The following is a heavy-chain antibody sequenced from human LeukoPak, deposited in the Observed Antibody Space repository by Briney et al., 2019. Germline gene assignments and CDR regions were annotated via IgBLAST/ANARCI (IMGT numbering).Heavy chain of an antibody. Sequence: SVKVSCKASGCTFSSYAMSWVRQAPGQGLEWMGGINPISGTANYAQKFQGRVTITADESTSTAYMELSSLRSEDTAVYYCAREPVAGTFDPWGQGTLVTVSS. CDR1: GCTFSSYA. CDR3: AREPVAGTFDP. J-gene: IGHJ5*02. D-gene: IGHD6-19*01. CDR2: INPISGTA. V-gene: IGHV1-69*13.